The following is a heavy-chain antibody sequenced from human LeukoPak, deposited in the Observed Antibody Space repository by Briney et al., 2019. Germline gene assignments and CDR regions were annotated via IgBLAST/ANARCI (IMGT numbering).Heavy chain of an antibody. J-gene: IGHJ3*02. CDR3: ARTYDSGGWIGGDAFDI. CDR2: IYYSGST. V-gene: IGHV4-39*01. D-gene: IGHD3-22*01. CDR1: GGSISSSSYY. Sequence: SETLSLTCTVSGGSISSSSYYWGWIRQPPGKGLEWIGSIYYSGSTYYNPSLKSRVTISVDTSKNQFSLKLSSVTAADTAVYYCARTYDSGGWIGGDAFDIWGQGTMVTVSS.